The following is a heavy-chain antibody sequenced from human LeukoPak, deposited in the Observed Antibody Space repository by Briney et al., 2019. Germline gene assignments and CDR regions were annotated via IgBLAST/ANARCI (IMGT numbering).Heavy chain of an antibody. Sequence: GGSLRLSCAASGFTFSSYGMHWVRQAPGKGLEWVAFIRYDGSNKYYADSVKGRFTISRDNSKNTLYLQMNSLRAEDTAVYYCAKDRRGRSGATWVGYYFDYWGQGTLVTVSS. CDR2: IRYDGSNK. CDR3: AKDRRGRSGATWVGYYFDY. D-gene: IGHD5-12*01. V-gene: IGHV3-30*02. J-gene: IGHJ4*02. CDR1: GFTFSSYG.